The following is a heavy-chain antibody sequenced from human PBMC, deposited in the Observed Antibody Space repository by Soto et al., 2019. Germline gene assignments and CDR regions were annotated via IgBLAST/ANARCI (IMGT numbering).Heavy chain of an antibody. J-gene: IGHJ4*01. CDR1: GGSFSTYA. CDR3: ATGFWSGRIAHYFDY. Sequence: QVHLVQSGAEVKKPGSSVKVSCKASGGSFSTYAINWLRQAPGQGLEWMGGIIPLFGTENYAQNFQDRFTFTADKSTTRAYMEVRGLTSEDRAVYYCATGFWSGRIAHYFDYLGQGTLVTVSS. V-gene: IGHV1-69*06. CDR2: IIPLFGTE. D-gene: IGHD3-3*01.